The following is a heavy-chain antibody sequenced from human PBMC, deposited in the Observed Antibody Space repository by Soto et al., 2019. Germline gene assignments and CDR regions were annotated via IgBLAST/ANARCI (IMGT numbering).Heavy chain of an antibody. CDR2: TYYTSKWFN. D-gene: IGHD6-19*01. Sequence: SQSLSLTCAISVDSVSSNSAIWNWFRQSPSRGLEWLGRTYYTSKWFNDYAVSVKSRISINPDTSKNQVSLQLNSVTPEDTAVYYCARVYSSGWSFYYGTDVWGQGTTVTVSS. V-gene: IGHV6-1*01. CDR1: VDSVSSNSAI. J-gene: IGHJ6*02. CDR3: ARVYSSGWSFYYGTDV.